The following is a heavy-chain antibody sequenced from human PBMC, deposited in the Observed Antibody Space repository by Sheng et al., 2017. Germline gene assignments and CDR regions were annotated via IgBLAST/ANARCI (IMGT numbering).Heavy chain of an antibody. CDR2: ISSSGSTI. CDR3: ARDFWSGKGPDY. Sequence: EVQLVESGGDLVQPGGSLRLSCAASGFTFSSYEMNWVRQAPGKGLEWVSYISSSGSTIYYADSVKGRFTISRDNAKNSLYLQMTSLRAEDTAIYYCARDFWSGKGPDYWCQGTLVTVSS. V-gene: IGHV3-48*03. D-gene: IGHD3-3*01. J-gene: IGHJ4*02. CDR1: GFTFSSYE.